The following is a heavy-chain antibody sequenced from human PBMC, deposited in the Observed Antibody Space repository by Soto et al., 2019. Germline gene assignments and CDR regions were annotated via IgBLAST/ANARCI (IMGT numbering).Heavy chain of an antibody. V-gene: IGHV3-73*01. CDR2: IRSKGNNYAT. J-gene: IGHJ6*03. D-gene: IGHD3-3*01. CDR1: GFTFSGSA. Sequence: EVQLVESGGGLVQPGGSLKLSCAASGFTFSGSALHWVHQASGKGLEWVGRIRSKGNNYATAYGASLKGRFTISRDDSKNTAYLQMNSLNTEDTAVYYCSRQASDFWSGKPQYYMDVWGKGTTVTVSS. CDR3: SRQASDFWSGKPQYYMDV.